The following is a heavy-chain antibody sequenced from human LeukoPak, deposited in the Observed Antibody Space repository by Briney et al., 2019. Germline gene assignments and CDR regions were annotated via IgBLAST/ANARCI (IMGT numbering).Heavy chain of an antibody. Sequence: SETLSLTCTVSGGSISSYYWSWIRQPPGKGLEWIGYIYYSGSTNYNPALKRPVTISVDTSKNQFSLKLSSVTAADTAVYYCARVSGYDWESFYDYWGQGTLVTVSS. CDR1: GGSISSYY. V-gene: IGHV4-59*01. CDR3: ARVSGYDWESFYDY. D-gene: IGHD5-12*01. J-gene: IGHJ4*02. CDR2: IYYSGST.